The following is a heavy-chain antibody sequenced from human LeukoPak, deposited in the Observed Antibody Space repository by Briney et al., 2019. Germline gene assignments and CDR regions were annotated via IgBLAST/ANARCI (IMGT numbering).Heavy chain of an antibody. Sequence: GGSLTLSCAGSGFTFSSYAMSWVRQAPGQGLEWVSVISDSGDYTSYADSVRGRFTISRDNSRNTLYLQMISLRPEDTAIYYCAKDTSIGKYCTNGVCSPFDYWGQGTLVTVSS. CDR3: AKDTSIGKYCTNGVCSPFDY. J-gene: IGHJ4*02. CDR2: ISDSGDYT. V-gene: IGHV3-23*01. CDR1: GFTFSSYA. D-gene: IGHD2-8*01.